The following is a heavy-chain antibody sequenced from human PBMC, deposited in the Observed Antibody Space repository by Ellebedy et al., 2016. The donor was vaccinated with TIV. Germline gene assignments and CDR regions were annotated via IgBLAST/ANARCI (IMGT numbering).Heavy chain of an antibody. D-gene: IGHD6-19*01. J-gene: IGHJ6*02. CDR1: GFTFSHYA. CDR3: ARVVRQWLVHYYCMDV. CDR2: ISYDGRNK. Sequence: PGGSLRLSCAASGFTFSHYAMHWVRQAPGKGLEWVAVISYDGRNKYYADSVKGRFTISRDNSKNTLYLQMNSLRVEDTAVYYCARVVRQWLVHYYCMDVWGQGTTVTVSS. V-gene: IGHV3-30*04.